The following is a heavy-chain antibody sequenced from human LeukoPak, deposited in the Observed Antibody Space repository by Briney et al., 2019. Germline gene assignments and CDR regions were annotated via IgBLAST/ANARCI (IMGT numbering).Heavy chain of an antibody. V-gene: IGHV3-23*01. Sequence: GGSLRLSCADSGFTFSSYAMSWVRQAPGKGLEWVSGISGRGRSIDYADSVRGRFTISRDNSKNTLYLQMNSLSAEDTAVYYCAKAGATWYFHRWGQGTLVTVSS. CDR1: GFTFSSYA. CDR2: ISGRGRSI. CDR3: AKAGATWYFHR. J-gene: IGHJ1*01. D-gene: IGHD1-26*01.